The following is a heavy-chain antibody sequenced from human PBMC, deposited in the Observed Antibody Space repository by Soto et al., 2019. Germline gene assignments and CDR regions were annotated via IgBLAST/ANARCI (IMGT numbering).Heavy chain of an antibody. V-gene: IGHV4-59*12. D-gene: IGHD1-7*01. CDR3: ARDGVSSTEYTWNYGTYFDY. CDR2: IYYSGST. Sequence: PSETLSLTCTVPGGSISSYYWSWIRQPPGKGLEWIGYIYYSGSTNYNPSLKSRVTISVDTSKNQFSLKLSSVTAADTAMYYCARDGVSSTEYTWNYGTYFDYWGQGALVTVSS. CDR1: GGSISSYY. J-gene: IGHJ4*02.